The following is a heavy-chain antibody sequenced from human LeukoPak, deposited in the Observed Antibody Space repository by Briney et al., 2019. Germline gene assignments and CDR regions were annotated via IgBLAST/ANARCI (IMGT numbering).Heavy chain of an antibody. Sequence: SETLSLTCTVSGGSISSYYWSWIRQPVGRGLEWVGRIYTSGSTNYNTSHKSRVTISVDTSKNQFTLKLSSVTAADTAVDYCASGSEYYYDSSGYFDWGQGTLVTVSS. CDR2: IYTSGST. CDR3: ASGSEYYYDSSGYFD. CDR1: GGSISSYY. D-gene: IGHD3-22*01. V-gene: IGHV4-4*07. J-gene: IGHJ4*02.